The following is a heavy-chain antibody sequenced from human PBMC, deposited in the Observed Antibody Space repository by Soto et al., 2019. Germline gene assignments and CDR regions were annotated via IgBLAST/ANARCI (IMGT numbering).Heavy chain of an antibody. CDR2: IYPGTSDM. Sequence: GESLKISCKASGYTFTNYWIGWVRQMPGKGLEWMGIIYPGTSDMRFSPSFQGQVTISADKSISTAYLQWSSLKASDTAMYYCARPGGRDGSGYYAGRDALDIWGQGTKVTVSS. D-gene: IGHD3-22*01. V-gene: IGHV5-51*01. J-gene: IGHJ3*02. CDR1: GYTFTNYW. CDR3: ARPGGRDGSGYYAGRDALDI.